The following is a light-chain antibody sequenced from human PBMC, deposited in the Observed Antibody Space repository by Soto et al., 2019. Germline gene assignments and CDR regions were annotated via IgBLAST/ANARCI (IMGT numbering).Light chain of an antibody. V-gene: IGLV2-8*01. CDR1: SSDVGGYKY. Sequence: QSALTQPPSASGSPGQSVTISCTGTSSDVGGYKYVSWYQQHPGKAPKLIIYEVNKRPSWVPDRFSGSKSGNTASLTVSGLRAEDEGGYYCSSYAGSNVVVFGGGTKLTVL. CDR2: EVN. CDR3: SSYAGSNVVV. J-gene: IGLJ2*01.